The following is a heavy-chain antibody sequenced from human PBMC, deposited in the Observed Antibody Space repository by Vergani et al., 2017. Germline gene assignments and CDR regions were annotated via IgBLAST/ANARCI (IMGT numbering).Heavy chain of an antibody. Sequence: EVQLVESGGGLVQPGGSLRLSCAASGFTFSSYSMNWVRQAPGKGPEWISYISSSSSTIYYADSVKGRFIISRDNAKNSLYLQMNSLRAEDTAVYYCAKDRGGHFKDFQNWGQGTLVTVSS. CDR2: ISSSSSTI. CDR1: GFTFSSYS. CDR3: AKDRGGHFKDFQN. V-gene: IGHV3-48*01. D-gene: IGHD2-21*01. J-gene: IGHJ1*01.